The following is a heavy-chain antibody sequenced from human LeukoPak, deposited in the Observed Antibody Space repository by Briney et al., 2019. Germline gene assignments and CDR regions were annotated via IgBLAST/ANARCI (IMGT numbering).Heavy chain of an antibody. Sequence: GGSLRLSCAASGLTFSDYYMSWIRQAPGKGLEWVSYISSSGSTIYYADSVKGRFTISRDNAKNSLYLQMNSLRAEDTAVYYCARDDVVVTAIRSDYWGQGTLVTVSS. J-gene: IGHJ4*02. CDR2: ISSSGSTI. CDR1: GLTFSDYY. V-gene: IGHV3-11*04. D-gene: IGHD2-21*02. CDR3: ARDDVVVTAIRSDY.